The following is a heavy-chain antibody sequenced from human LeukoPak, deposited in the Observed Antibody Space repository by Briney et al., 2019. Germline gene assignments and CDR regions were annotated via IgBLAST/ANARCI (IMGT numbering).Heavy chain of an antibody. J-gene: IGHJ5*02. CDR2: IIPIFGTA. Sequence: SVKVSCKASGGTFSSYAISWVRQAPGQGLEWMGGIIPIFGTANYAQRFQGRVTITADESTSTAYMELSSLRSEDTAVYYCARQTHCGGDCYSHWFDPWGQGTLVTVSS. CDR3: ARQTHCGGDCYSHWFDP. D-gene: IGHD2-21*01. V-gene: IGHV1-69*13. CDR1: GGTFSSYA.